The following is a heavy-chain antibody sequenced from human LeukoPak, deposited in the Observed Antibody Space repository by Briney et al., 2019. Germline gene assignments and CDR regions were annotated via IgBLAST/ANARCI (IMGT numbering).Heavy chain of an antibody. D-gene: IGHD3-10*01. Sequence: SETLSLTCTVSGYSISSRYYWGWIRQPPGKGLEWIGSIFHSGSTYYNPSLKSRVTISVDTSKNHFSLNLSSVTAADTAVYYCARSSVGSGSNLDYWGQGTLVTVSS. CDR1: GYSISSRYY. CDR2: IFHSGST. J-gene: IGHJ4*02. CDR3: ARSSVGSGSNLDY. V-gene: IGHV4-38-2*02.